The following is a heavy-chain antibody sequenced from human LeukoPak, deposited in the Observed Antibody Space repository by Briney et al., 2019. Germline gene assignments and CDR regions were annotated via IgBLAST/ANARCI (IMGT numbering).Heavy chain of an antibody. CDR1: GGSISSSSYY. Sequence: PSETLSLTCTVSGGSISSSSYYWGWIRQAPGKGLEWVSYISSSGSTIYYADSVKGRFTISRDNAKNSLYLQMNSLRAEDTAVYYCASTLRWLLPYYFDYWGQGTLVTVSS. CDR2: ISSSGSTI. V-gene: IGHV3-11*04. CDR3: ASTLRWLLPYYFDY. J-gene: IGHJ4*02. D-gene: IGHD1-26*01.